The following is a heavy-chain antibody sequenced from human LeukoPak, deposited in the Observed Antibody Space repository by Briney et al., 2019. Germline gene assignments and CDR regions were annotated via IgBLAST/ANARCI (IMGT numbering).Heavy chain of an antibody. J-gene: IGHJ1*01. CDR1: GYTFTSYG. CDR2: ISAYNGNT. CDR3: ARDTTIFGAEYFQH. V-gene: IGHV1-18*01. D-gene: IGHD3-3*01. Sequence: ASVKVSCKASGYTFTSYGISWVRQAPGQGREWMGWISAYNGNTNYAQKLQGRVTMTTDTSTSTAYMELRSLRSDDTAVYYCARDTTIFGAEYFQHWGQGTLVTVSS.